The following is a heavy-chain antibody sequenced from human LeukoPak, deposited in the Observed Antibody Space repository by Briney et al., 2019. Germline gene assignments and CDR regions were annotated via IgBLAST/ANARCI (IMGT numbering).Heavy chain of an antibody. J-gene: IGHJ4*02. Sequence: PGGSLRLSCAASGFTFSSYGMHWVRQAPGKGLEWVAVIWYDGSNKYYADSVKGRFTISRDNSKNTLYLQMNSLRAEDTAVYCCAREKPYYYGSGSSYYFDYWGQGTLVTVSS. CDR3: AREKPYYYGSGSSYYFDY. V-gene: IGHV3-33*01. D-gene: IGHD3-10*01. CDR1: GFTFSSYG. CDR2: IWYDGSNK.